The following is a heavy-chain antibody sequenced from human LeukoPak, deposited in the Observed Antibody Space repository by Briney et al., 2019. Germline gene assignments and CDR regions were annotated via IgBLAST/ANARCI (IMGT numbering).Heavy chain of an antibody. D-gene: IGHD6-13*01. CDR1: GGSISSYY. Sequence: KPSETLSLTCTVAGGSISSYYWSWIRQPAGKGLEWIGRIYTSGSTNYNPSLKSRVTRSVDTSKNQFSLKLSSVTAADTAVYYCARDLDSYSSTWYPYSSGWYLDYWGQGTLVTVSS. V-gene: IGHV4-4*07. J-gene: IGHJ4*02. CDR3: ARDLDSYSSTWYPYSSGWYLDY. CDR2: IYTSGST.